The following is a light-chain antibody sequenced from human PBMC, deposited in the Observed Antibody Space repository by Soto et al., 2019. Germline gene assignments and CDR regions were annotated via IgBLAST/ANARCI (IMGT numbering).Light chain of an antibody. Sequence: IVLTQSPATLFLSTGERATLSCRASQSVGTNLAWYQQQPGQAPRLLIYGASTRATGIPARFSGSGSGTDFTLTISSLESEDFAVYYCQQYLQWPRTFGQGTKVDIK. V-gene: IGKV3-15*01. CDR2: GAS. CDR1: QSVGTN. J-gene: IGKJ1*01. CDR3: QQYLQWPRT.